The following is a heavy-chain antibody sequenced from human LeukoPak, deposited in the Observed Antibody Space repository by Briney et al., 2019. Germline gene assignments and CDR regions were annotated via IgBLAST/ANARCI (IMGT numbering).Heavy chain of an antibody. V-gene: IGHV1-24*01. CDR3: ARVRGITFGGVIVTAPDY. J-gene: IGHJ4*02. CDR2: FDPEDGET. Sequence: ASVKVSCKVSGYTLTELSMHWVRQAPGKGLEWMGGFDPEDGETIYAQKFQGRVTMTEDTSTDTAYMELSSLRSEDTAVYYCARVRGITFGGVIVTAPDYWGQGTLVTVSS. D-gene: IGHD3-16*02. CDR1: GYTLTELS.